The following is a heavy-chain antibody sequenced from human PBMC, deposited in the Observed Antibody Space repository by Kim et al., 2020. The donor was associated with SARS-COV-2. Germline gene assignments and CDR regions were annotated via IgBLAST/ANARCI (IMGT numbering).Heavy chain of an antibody. D-gene: IGHD4-17*01. Sequence: YAGNPTYAQGFTGRFVFSLDTSVSTAYLQISSLKAEDTAVYYCERAAPYYGDFSQHFDYWGQGTLVTVSS. CDR3: ERAAPYYGDFSQHFDY. CDR2: YAGNP. V-gene: IGHV7-4-1*02. J-gene: IGHJ4*02.